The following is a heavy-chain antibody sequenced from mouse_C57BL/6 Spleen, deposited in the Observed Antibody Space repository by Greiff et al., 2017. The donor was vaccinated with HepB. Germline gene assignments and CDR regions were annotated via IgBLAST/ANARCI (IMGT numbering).Heavy chain of an antibody. Sequence: VKLMESGPGLVAPSQSLSITCTVSGFSLTSYGVHWVRQPPGKGLEWLVVIWSDGSTTYNSALKSRLSISKDNSKSQVFLKMNSLQTDDPAMYYWARQGDYDGYWYFDVWGTGTTVTVSS. J-gene: IGHJ1*03. V-gene: IGHV2-6-1*01. CDR1: GFSLTSYG. CDR3: ARQGDYDGYWYFDV. D-gene: IGHD2-4*01. CDR2: IWSDGST.